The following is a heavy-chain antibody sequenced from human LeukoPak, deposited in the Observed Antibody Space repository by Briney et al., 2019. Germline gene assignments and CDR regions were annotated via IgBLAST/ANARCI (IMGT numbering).Heavy chain of an antibody. CDR1: GFTFSSYS. J-gene: IGHJ4*02. Sequence: GGSLRLSCAASGFTFSSYSMNWVRQAPGKGLEWVSYISSTGSTIYYADSVRGRFTISRDNAKNPLYLQMNSLRAEDTAVYYCARGSYSSSNYFDYWGQGTLVTVSS. V-gene: IGHV3-48*01. CDR3: ARGSYSSSNYFDY. D-gene: IGHD6-6*01. CDR2: ISSTGSTI.